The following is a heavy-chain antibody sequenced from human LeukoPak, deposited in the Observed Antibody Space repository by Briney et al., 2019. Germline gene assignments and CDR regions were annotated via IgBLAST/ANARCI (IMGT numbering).Heavy chain of an antibody. J-gene: IGHJ5*02. CDR2: ISSSSSYI. CDR1: GFTFSSYS. D-gene: IGHD3-3*01. CDR3: ARDSAIWSGGGWFDP. V-gene: IGHV3-21*01. Sequence: SGGSLRLSCAASGFTFSSYSMNWVRQAPGKGLEWVSSISSSSSYIYYADSVKGRFTISRDNAKNSLYLQMNSLRAEDTAVYYCARDSAIWSGGGWFDPWGQGTLVTVSS.